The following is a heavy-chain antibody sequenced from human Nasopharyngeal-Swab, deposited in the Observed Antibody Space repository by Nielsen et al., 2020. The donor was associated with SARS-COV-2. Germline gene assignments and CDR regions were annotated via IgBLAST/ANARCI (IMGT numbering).Heavy chain of an antibody. V-gene: IGHV3-7*01. J-gene: IGHJ4*02. CDR3: ARVGSSSWYFDY. Sequence: ESLKISCAASGFTFSRFWMTWVRQAPGKGLEWVANIKQDGSEKYYVDSVKGRFTISRDNAKNSLYLQMNSLRAEDTAVYYCARVGSSSWYFDYWGQGTLVTVSS. CDR2: IKQDGSEK. D-gene: IGHD6-13*01. CDR1: GFTFSRFW.